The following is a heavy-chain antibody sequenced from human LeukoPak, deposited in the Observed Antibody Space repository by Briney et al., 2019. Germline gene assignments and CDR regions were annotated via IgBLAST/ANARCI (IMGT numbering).Heavy chain of an antibody. V-gene: IGHV3-23*01. D-gene: IGHD2-15*01. J-gene: IGHJ5*02. Sequence: GGSLRLSCAASGFTFSSYAMSWVRQPPGKGLEWVSAISGSGGSTYYADSVKGRFTISRDNSKNTLYLQMNSLRAEDTAVYYCAKNRCSGGSCYLLDWFDPWGQGTLVTVSS. CDR3: AKNRCSGGSCYLLDWFDP. CDR1: GFTFSSYA. CDR2: ISGSGGST.